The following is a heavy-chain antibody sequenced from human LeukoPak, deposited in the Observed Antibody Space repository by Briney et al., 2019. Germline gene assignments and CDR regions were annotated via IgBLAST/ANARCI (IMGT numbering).Heavy chain of an antibody. CDR2: IRYDGSNK. D-gene: IGHD3-10*01. Sequence: GGSLRLSCAASGFTFSTCGMHWVRQAPGKGLEWVAFIRYDGSNKYYADSVKGRFTISRDNSKNTLYLQMNSLRAEDTAVYYCAKDGSGTYYKTFDYWGQGTLVTVSS. V-gene: IGHV3-30*02. CDR3: AKDGSGTYYKTFDY. J-gene: IGHJ4*02. CDR1: GFTFSTCG.